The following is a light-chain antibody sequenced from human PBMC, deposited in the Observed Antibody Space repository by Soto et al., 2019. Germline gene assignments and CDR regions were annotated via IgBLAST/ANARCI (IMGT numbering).Light chain of an antibody. CDR2: WAS. V-gene: IGKV4-1*01. CDR3: QQYFDVPFT. J-gene: IGKJ4*01. Sequence: IVMTQSPYSLAVSLGERATMNCKCSRSVLDKSNNRNRLAWYQQKPGQPPQLIIYWASTRESGVPERFSGSGSGTDFTLTISSLEAEDVAFYWCQQYFDVPFTFGGGTKVDI. CDR1: RSVLDKSNNRNR.